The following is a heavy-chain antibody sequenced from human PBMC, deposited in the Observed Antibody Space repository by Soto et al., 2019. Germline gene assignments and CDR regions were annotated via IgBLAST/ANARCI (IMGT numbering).Heavy chain of an antibody. D-gene: IGHD4-17*01. CDR3: ARGHISANDYGDYERNDAFDI. CDR1: GGSLSSSSYY. CDR2: IYYNGNT. Sequence: SETLSLTCIVSGGSLSSSSYYWAWIRQPPGKGLEWIGTIYYNGNTYYNPSLKSRVTISLDTSKNQFSLKLSSVTAADTAVYYCARGHISANDYGDYERNDAFDIWGQGTMVTVSS. J-gene: IGHJ3*02. V-gene: IGHV4-39*01.